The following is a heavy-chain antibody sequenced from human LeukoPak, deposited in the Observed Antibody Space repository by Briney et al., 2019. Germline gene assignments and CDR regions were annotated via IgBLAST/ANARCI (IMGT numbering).Heavy chain of an antibody. J-gene: IGHJ4*02. V-gene: IGHV3-30*18. CDR1: GFTFSSYG. Sequence: PGRSLRLSCAASGFTFSSYGMHWVRQAPGEGLEWVAVISYDGSNKYYADSVKGRFTISRDNSKNTLYLQMNSLRAEDTAVYYCAKGFSGYDSDWGQGTLVTVSS. D-gene: IGHD5-12*01. CDR3: AKGFSGYDSD. CDR2: ISYDGSNK.